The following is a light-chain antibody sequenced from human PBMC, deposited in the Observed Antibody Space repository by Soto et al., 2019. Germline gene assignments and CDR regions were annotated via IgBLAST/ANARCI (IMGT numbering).Light chain of an antibody. J-gene: IGLJ3*02. Sequence: QSALTQPPSASGSPGQSVTISCTGTSSDVGGYNSVSWYQQHPGKAPKLMIFEVSKRPSGVPDRFSGSKSGNTASLTVSGLQAEDEADYYCSSYAASNTVLFGGGTKLTVL. V-gene: IGLV2-8*01. CDR2: EVS. CDR1: SSDVGGYNS. CDR3: SSYAASNTVL.